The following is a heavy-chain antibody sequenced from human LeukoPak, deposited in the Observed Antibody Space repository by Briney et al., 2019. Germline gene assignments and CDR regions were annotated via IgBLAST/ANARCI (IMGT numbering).Heavy chain of an antibody. D-gene: IGHD6-19*01. Sequence: QSGGSLRLSCAASGFTFSSYAMHWVRQAPGKGLEWVAVISYDGSNKYYADSVKGRFTISRDNSKNTLYLQMNSLRAKDTAVYYCARDADGIAVAGCDYWGQGTLVTVSS. CDR2: ISYDGSNK. CDR1: GFTFSSYA. CDR3: ARDADGIAVAGCDY. J-gene: IGHJ4*02. V-gene: IGHV3-30-3*01.